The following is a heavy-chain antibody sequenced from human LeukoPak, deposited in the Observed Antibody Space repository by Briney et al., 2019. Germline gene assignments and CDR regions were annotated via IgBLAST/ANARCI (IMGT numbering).Heavy chain of an antibody. CDR1: GFSFSNYG. V-gene: IGHV3-30*02. CDR2: IRFDGSDR. CDR3: AEAGAMILQHYFDY. Sequence: GGSLRLSCAASGFSFSNYGMHRVRQAPGKGPEWVAFIRFDGSDRYYTDSVKGRFALYRDISRNTLYLQMNSLRADDTAVYYCAEAGAMILQHYFDYWGQGTLVTVSS. J-gene: IGHJ4*02. D-gene: IGHD3-22*01.